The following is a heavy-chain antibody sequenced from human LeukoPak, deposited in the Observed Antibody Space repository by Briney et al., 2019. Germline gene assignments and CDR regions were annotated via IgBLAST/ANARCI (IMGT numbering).Heavy chain of an antibody. D-gene: IGHD6-13*01. Sequence: GGSLRLSCAASGFTVSSNYMSWVRQAPGKGLEWVAAVLYDGSKKFYSDSVKGRFSIYRDNSNYTLFVQMHSLRPDDTAVYYCANFDGSSQAFHLWGQGTMVTVSS. CDR3: ANFDGSSQAFHL. CDR1: GFTVSSNY. V-gene: IGHV3-30*18. J-gene: IGHJ3*01. CDR2: VLYDGSKK.